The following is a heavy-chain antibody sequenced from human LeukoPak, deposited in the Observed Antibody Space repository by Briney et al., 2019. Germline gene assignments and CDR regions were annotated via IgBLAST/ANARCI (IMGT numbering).Heavy chain of an antibody. CDR1: GYTFTAYY. V-gene: IGHV1-2*02. J-gene: IGHJ4*02. Sequence: ASVKVSCKASGYTFTAYYIHWVRQAPGQGLEWLGWINPNSGDTNYAQRFHGRVTMTRDASISTVYLDLTRLMSDDTAVYYCARLISSTEIFDYWGQGTLVTVSS. CDR2: INPNSGDT. CDR3: ARLISSTEIFDY. D-gene: IGHD4-11*01.